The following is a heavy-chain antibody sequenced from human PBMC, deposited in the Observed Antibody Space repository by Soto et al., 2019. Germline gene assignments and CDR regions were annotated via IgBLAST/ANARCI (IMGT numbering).Heavy chain of an antibody. CDR2: IVVGSGNT. J-gene: IGHJ4*02. CDR1: GFTFTSSA. V-gene: IGHV1-58*02. CDR3: ARSIVVVTALDY. D-gene: IGHD2-21*02. Sequence: SVKVSCKASGFTFTSSAMQWVRQARGQRLEWIGWIVVGSGNTNYAQKFQERVTITRDMSTSTAYMDLSSLRSEDTAVYYCARSIVVVTALDYWGQGTLVTVSS.